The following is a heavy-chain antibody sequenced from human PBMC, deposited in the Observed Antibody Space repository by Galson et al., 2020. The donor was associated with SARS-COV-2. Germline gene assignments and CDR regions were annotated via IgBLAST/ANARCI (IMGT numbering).Heavy chain of an antibody. CDR2: IYHSGST. D-gene: IGHD3-10*01. V-gene: IGHV4-38-2*01. CDR3: ARLRRFGESDAVDI. J-gene: IGHJ3*02. Sequence: SETLSLTCAVSGYSISSGSYWGWIRQPPGKGLEWIGSIYHSGSTYYNPSLRSRVTISVDTFKNQFSLKLTSVTATDTAVYYCARLRRFGESDAVDIWGQGTMVTVSS. CDR1: GYSISSGSY.